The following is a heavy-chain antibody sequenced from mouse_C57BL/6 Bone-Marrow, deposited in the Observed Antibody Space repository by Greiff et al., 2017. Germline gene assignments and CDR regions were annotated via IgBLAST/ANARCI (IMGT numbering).Heavy chain of an antibody. CDR1: GFTFSSYA. D-gene: IGHD1-1*02. CDR3: TRDGVLFFGY. Sequence: EVQRVESGEGLVKPGGSLKLSCAASGFTFSSYAMSWVRQTPEKRLEWVAYISSGGDYIYYADTLKGRFTISRDNARSTLYLQMSSLKSEDTAMYYCTRDGVLFFGYWGRGTTLTVSS. V-gene: IGHV5-9-1*02. CDR2: ISSGGDYI. J-gene: IGHJ2*01.